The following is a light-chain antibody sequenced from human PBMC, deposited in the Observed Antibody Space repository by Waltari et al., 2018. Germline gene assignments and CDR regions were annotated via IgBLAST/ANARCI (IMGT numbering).Light chain of an antibody. V-gene: IGKV3-11*01. Sequence: EIVLTQSPATLSLSPGERATLSCRASQSVRGYIAWYQQKPGQAPRLLIYDTSNRATGLPARFSGSGSGTDFTLTISSLEPEDFAVYYCQHRGHWPPDATFGPGTKVDIK. CDR3: QHRGHWPPDAT. J-gene: IGKJ3*01. CDR2: DTS. CDR1: QSVRGY.